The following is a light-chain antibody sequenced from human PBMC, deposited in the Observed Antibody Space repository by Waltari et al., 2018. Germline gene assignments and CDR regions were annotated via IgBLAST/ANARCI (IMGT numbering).Light chain of an antibody. CDR1: RSNIGAGFD. V-gene: IGLV1-40*01. CDR3: QSYDRTLSVPYV. CDR2: GNT. J-gene: IGLJ1*01. Sequence: QSVLTQPPSVSGAAGQAVTISCTGSRSNIGAGFDVHWYQQLPGAAPKLLIHGNTNRPSGFPDRFSGSRSGTSASLAITDLQPEDEADYYCQSYDRTLSVPYVFGTGTRVTV.